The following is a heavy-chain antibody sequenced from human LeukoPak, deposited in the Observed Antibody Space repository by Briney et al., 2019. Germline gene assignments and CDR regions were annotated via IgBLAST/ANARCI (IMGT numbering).Heavy chain of an antibody. Sequence: SETLSLTCTVSGGSISSSSYYWGWIRQPPGKGLEWIGSIYYSGSTYYNPSLKSRVTISVDTSKNQFSLKLSSATAADTAVYYCARGQSNYGIVVVTRGAYYFDYWGQGTLVTVSS. CDR1: GGSISSSSYY. D-gene: IGHD3-22*01. V-gene: IGHV4-39*01. CDR3: ARGQSNYGIVVVTRGAYYFDY. CDR2: IYYSGST. J-gene: IGHJ4*02.